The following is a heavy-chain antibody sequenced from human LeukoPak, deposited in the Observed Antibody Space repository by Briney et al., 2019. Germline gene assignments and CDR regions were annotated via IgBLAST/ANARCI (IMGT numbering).Heavy chain of an antibody. CDR1: GFIFSTYA. V-gene: IGHV3-23*01. CDR2: ISGSGGST. CDR3: AKDRVYSSSWYGGLDY. Sequence: PGGSLRLSCAASGFIFSTYAMTWVRQAPGKGLEWVSGISGSGGSTYYADSVKGRFTISRDNSKNTLYLQMDSLRAEDTAVYYCAKDRVYSSSWYGGLDYWGQGTLVTVSS. J-gene: IGHJ4*02. D-gene: IGHD6-13*01.